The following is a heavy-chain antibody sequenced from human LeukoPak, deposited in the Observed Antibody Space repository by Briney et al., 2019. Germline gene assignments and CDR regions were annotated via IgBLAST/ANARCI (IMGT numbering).Heavy chain of an antibody. CDR3: ARAFRVRYFDWLLSDNWFDP. V-gene: IGHV1-8*01. D-gene: IGHD3-9*01. CDR1: GYTFTSYD. CDR2: MNPNSGNT. J-gene: IGHJ5*02. Sequence: ASVKVSCKASGYTFTSYDINWVRQATGQGLEWMGWMNPNSGNTGYAQKFQGRVTMTRNTSISTAYMELSSLRSEDTAVYYCARAFRVRYFDWLLSDNWFDPWGQGTLVTVSS.